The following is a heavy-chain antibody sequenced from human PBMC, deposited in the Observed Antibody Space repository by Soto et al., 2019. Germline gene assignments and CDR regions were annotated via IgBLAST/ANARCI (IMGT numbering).Heavy chain of an antibody. CDR3: ARDIVVVVAATYYYYYGMDV. CDR2: ISAYDGKT. J-gene: IGHJ6*02. Sequence: GASVKVSCKTSGYTFNTYGINWVRQAPGQGLELMGWISAYDGKTTYAEKFQGRVTLTTDTSTSTAYMELRSLRSEDTAVYYCARDIVVVVAATYYYYYGMDVWGQGTTVTVSS. D-gene: IGHD2-15*01. V-gene: IGHV1-18*01. CDR1: GYTFNTYG.